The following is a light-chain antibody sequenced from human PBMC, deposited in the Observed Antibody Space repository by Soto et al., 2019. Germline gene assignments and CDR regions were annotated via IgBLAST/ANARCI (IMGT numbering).Light chain of an antibody. V-gene: IGKV3-20*01. CDR3: QHYSSSPPEFT. J-gene: IGKJ3*01. CDR2: GAS. Sequence: IVLTQSPGNLSLSPGERATLSCRASQSVSSSYLAWYQQRPGQAPRLLIFGASYRATGIPDRFSGSGSGTDFTLTSSRLEPEDFAVYYCQHYSSSPPEFTFGPGTKVDSK. CDR1: QSVSSSY.